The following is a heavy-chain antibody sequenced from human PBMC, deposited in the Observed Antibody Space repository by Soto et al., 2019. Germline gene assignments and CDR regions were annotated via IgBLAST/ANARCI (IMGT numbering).Heavy chain of an antibody. Sequence: LRLSCAASGFTFSSYAMTWVRQAPGKGLEWVSAISGSGGSTYYADSVKGQFTISRDNSKNTLYLQMNSLRAEDTAVYYCAKGLYSGSYFDYWGQGTLVTVSS. CDR1: GFTFSSYA. D-gene: IGHD1-26*01. J-gene: IGHJ4*02. V-gene: IGHV3-23*01. CDR2: ISGSGGST. CDR3: AKGLYSGSYFDY.